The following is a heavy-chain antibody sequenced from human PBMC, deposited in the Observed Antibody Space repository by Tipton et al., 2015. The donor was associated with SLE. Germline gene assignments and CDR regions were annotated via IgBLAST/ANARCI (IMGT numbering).Heavy chain of an antibody. V-gene: IGHV3-23*01. J-gene: IGHJ4*02. D-gene: IGHD2/OR15-2a*01. CDR1: GFTFSSYA. Sequence: GSLRLSCVGSGFTFSSYAMHWVRQAPGKGLEWVSGISNSGGNIYYSDSVKGRFTISRDNSRNILYLQMNSLRAEDTAVYYCAKDLTTAFYYFESWGQGTLVTVSS. CDR3: AKDLTTAFYYFES. CDR2: ISNSGGNI.